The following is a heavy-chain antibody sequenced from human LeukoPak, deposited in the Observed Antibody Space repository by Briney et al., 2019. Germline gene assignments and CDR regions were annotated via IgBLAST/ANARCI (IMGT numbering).Heavy chain of an antibody. CDR2: IYYSGST. Sequence: SETLSLTCTVSGGSISSSIYYWGWIRQPPGKGLEWIGSIYYSGSTYYNPSLKSRVTISVDTSKNQFSLKLSSVTAADTAVYYCARGIAAADWGQGTLVTVSS. V-gene: IGHV4-39*01. J-gene: IGHJ4*02. D-gene: IGHD6-13*01. CDR3: ARGIAAAD. CDR1: GGSISSSIYY.